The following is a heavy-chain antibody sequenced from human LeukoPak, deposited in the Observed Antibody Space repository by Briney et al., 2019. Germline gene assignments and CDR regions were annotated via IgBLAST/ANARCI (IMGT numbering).Heavy chain of an antibody. D-gene: IGHD3-22*01. CDR3: AATVVVITDDAFDI. V-gene: IGHV1-2*02. J-gene: IGHJ3*02. Sequence: ASVKVSCKASGYTFTGYYMHWVRQAPGQGLEWMGWINPNSGGTNYAQKFQGRVTMTEDTSTDTAYMELSSLRSEDTAVYYCAATVVVITDDAFDIWGQGTMVTVSS. CDR2: INPNSGGT. CDR1: GYTFTGYY.